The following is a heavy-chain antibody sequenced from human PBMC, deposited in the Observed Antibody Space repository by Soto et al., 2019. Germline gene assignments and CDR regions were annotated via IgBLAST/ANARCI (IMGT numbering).Heavy chain of an antibody. CDR3: ARDRRITGTTVWFDY. CDR2: IYYSGST. D-gene: IGHD1-7*01. Sequence: NPSETLSLTCTVSGGSISSGGYYWSWIRQHPGKGLEWIGYIYYSGSTYYNPSLKSRVTISVDTSKNQFSLKLSSVTAADTAVYYCARDRRITGTTVWFDYWGQGTLVTVSS. CDR1: GGSISSGGYY. J-gene: IGHJ4*02. V-gene: IGHV4-31*03.